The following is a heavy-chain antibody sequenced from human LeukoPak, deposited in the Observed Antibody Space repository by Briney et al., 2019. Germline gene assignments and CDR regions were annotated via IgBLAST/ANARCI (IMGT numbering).Heavy chain of an antibody. V-gene: IGHV4-4*09. CDR1: GGSISSPY. CDR3: ARLIAVSNSCHLFDL. CDR2: IYTGGST. D-gene: IGHD6-19*01. J-gene: IGHJ5*02. Sequence: SETLSLTCIVSGGSISSPYLSGIRQAPGKGLEGIGYIYTGGSTNYNPSLTSRVTISIGTSKKQFSLKLTSVTAADTPFYYCARLIAVSNSCHLFDLWGQGTLV.